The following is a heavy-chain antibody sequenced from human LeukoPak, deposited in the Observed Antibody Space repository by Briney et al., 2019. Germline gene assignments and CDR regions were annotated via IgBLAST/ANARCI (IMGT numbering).Heavy chain of an antibody. CDR1: GDSTSSYY. J-gene: IGHJ5*02. CDR3: ARGFDCGGDCLNYDLDRFDP. D-gene: IGHD2-21*02. V-gene: IGHV4-59*01. Sequence: SETLSLICTVSGDSTSSYYWSWLRQPPGKGLEWIGYIYNSGNPIYSPSLKSRVTISLDTSKNQFSLKLSSVTAADTAVYYCARGFDCGGDCLNYDLDRFDPWGQGTLVTVSS. CDR2: IYNSGNP.